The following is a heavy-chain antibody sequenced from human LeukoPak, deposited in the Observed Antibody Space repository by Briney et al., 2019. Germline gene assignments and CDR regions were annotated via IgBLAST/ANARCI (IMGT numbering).Heavy chain of an antibody. CDR1: GFTVSSYG. D-gene: IGHD1-26*01. V-gene: IGHV3-30*03. CDR2: ISYDGSNK. Sequence: GGSLRLSCAASGFTVSSYGMHWVRQAPGKGLEWVAVISYDGSNKYYADSVKGRFTISRDNSKNTLYLQMNSLRAEDTAVYYCARSTREGYYYYGMDVWGQGTTVTVSS. J-gene: IGHJ6*02. CDR3: ARSTREGYYYYGMDV.